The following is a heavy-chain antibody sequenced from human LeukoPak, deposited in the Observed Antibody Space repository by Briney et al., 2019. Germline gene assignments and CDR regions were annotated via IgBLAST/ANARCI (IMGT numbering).Heavy chain of an antibody. D-gene: IGHD1-7*01. V-gene: IGHV7-4-1*02. CDR1: GYTLNTYA. CDR3: ARSVPDNWNYEFDY. CDR2: INTNTGKP. Sequence: ASVKVSCKASGYTLNTYAMNWVRQAPGQGLEWMGWINTNTGKPTYVQGFSGRFEFSLDTSVSTAYLQISSLKSEDTAVYYCARSVPDNWNYEFDYWGQGTLVTVSS. J-gene: IGHJ4*02.